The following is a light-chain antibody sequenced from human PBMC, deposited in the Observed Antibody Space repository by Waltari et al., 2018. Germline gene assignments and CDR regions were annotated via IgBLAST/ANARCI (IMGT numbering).Light chain of an antibody. CDR2: KDY. CDR3: ATWDDSLNGWV. CDR1: STTLTNY. J-gene: IGLJ3*02. V-gene: IGLV1-47*01. Sequence: QSVLTQPPPASGAPGQEVSISCSGGSTTLTNYVFWYQQFPGTAPKRIVYKDYERPSGVPDRFSASKSGTSASLAISGLRSDDEADYYCATWDDSLNGWVFGGGTKLTVL.